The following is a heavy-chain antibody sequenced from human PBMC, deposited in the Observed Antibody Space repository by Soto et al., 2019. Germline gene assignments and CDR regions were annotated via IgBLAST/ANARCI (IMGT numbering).Heavy chain of an antibody. D-gene: IGHD2-21*01. V-gene: IGHV3-15*01. J-gene: IGHJ4*02. CDR1: GFTFSNAW. Sequence: GGSLRLSCAASGFTFSNAWMSWVRQAPGKGLEWVGHIKGEADGGTADYAAPVKGRITISRDHSKDTLYLQMNSLKTEDTAVYYCTTGLSNGYYNFDYWGQGTPVTVS. CDR2: IKGEADGGTA. CDR3: TTGLSNGYYNFDY.